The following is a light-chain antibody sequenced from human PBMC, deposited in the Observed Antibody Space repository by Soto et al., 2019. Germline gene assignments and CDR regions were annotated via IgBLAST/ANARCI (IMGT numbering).Light chain of an antibody. CDR1: QSITTY. J-gene: IGKJ2*01. Sequence: DIHMTQSPSTLSASIGDRVTITCRDSQSITTYLAWHQQRPGKAPKLLIYRASSLETGVPSRFSGSGSGTEFTLTISSLQPDDFATYYCQQYSSFSAYTFGQGTKVDIK. V-gene: IGKV1-5*03. CDR3: QQYSSFSAYT. CDR2: RAS.